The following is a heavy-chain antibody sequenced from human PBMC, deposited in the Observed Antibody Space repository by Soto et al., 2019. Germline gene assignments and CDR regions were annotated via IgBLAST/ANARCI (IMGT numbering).Heavy chain of an antibody. V-gene: IGHV3-23*01. Sequence: GGSLRLSCAASGFTFSSYAMTWVRQAPGRGLEWVSAISGTGSPTYYADSVKGRFTISRDNSKNTLYLQMNSLRADDTAVYYCARDMSGGTYNYYYGMDVWGQGTTVTVSS. D-gene: IGHD1-26*01. CDR3: ARDMSGGTYNYYYGMDV. CDR1: GFTFSSYA. J-gene: IGHJ6*02. CDR2: ISGTGSPT.